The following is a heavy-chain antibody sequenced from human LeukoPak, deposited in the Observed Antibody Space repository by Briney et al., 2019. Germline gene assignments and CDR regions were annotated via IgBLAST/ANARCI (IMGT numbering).Heavy chain of an antibody. J-gene: IGHJ6*03. CDR2: IYHSGST. D-gene: IGHD3-3*01. CDR1: GYSISSGYY. Sequence: SETLSLTCAVSGYSISSGYYWGWIRQPPGKGLEWIGSIYHSGSTYYNPSLKSRVPISVDTSKNQFSLKLSSVTAADTAVYYCARQSLYYDFWSALDYYMDVWGKGTTVTVSS. V-gene: IGHV4-38-2*01. CDR3: ARQSLYYDFWSALDYYMDV.